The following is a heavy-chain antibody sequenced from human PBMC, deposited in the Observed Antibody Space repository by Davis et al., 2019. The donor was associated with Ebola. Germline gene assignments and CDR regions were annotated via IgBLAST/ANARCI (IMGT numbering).Heavy chain of an antibody. CDR3: ARFTRDTAAGRSYYYYGMDV. V-gene: IGHV4-4*02. D-gene: IGHD6-13*01. Sequence: SETLSLTCAVSGGSISSSNWWSWVRQPPGKGLEWIGEIYQSGSTNYNPSLKSRVTISVDKSKNQFSLKLSSVTAADTAVYYCARFTRDTAAGRSYYYYGMDVWGQGTTVTVSS. J-gene: IGHJ6*02. CDR1: GGSISSSNW. CDR2: IYQSGST.